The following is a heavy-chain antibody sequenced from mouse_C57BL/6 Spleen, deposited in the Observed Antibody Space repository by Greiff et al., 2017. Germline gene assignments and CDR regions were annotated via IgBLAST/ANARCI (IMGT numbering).Heavy chain of an antibody. D-gene: IGHD1-1*01. CDR2: ISDGGSYT. J-gene: IGHJ2*01. CDR3: SSACSSYFYYFDY. V-gene: IGHV5-4*03. CDR1: GFTFSSYA. Sequence: EVMLVESGGGLVKPGGSLKLSCAASGFTFSSYAMSWVRQTPEKRLEWVATISDGGSYTYFPDNVKGRFTISGDNAKNNLYLQLSHLKSEDTAMYYCSSACSSYFYYFDYWGQGTTLTFSS.